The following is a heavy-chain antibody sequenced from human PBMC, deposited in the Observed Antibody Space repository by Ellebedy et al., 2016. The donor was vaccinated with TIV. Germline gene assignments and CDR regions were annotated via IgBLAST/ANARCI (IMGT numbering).Heavy chain of an antibody. Sequence: SETLSLXXTVSGGYISGSTYHWGWIRQPPGKGLEWIGSFYYGGNTYYNPSLKSRVTISVDTSRNQLSLKLNSVTATDTAVYYCVRRLGARPPSDWGQGTLVTVSS. J-gene: IGHJ4*02. CDR1: GGYISGSTYH. CDR2: FYYGGNT. V-gene: IGHV4-39*01. CDR3: VRRLGARPPSD. D-gene: IGHD1-26*01.